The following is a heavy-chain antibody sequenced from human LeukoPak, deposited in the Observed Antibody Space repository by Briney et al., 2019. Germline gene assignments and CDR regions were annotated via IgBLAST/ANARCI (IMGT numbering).Heavy chain of an antibody. CDR2: IYYSGST. Sequence: PSETLSLTCTVSGGSISSSSYYWGWIRQPPGKGLEWIGSIYYSGSTYYNPSLKSRVTISVDTSKNQFSLKLSSVTAADTAVYYRARPYGAAGLDWGQGTLVTVSS. CDR3: ARPYGAAGLD. CDR1: GGSISSSSYY. V-gene: IGHV4-39*01. J-gene: IGHJ4*02. D-gene: IGHD4-17*01.